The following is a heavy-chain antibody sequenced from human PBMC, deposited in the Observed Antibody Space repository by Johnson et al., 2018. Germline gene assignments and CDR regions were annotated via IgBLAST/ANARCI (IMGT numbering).Heavy chain of an antibody. CDR2: ISTSSTYI. CDR3: TRLGYCSDGRCYYMDV. J-gene: IGHJ6*03. D-gene: IGHD2-15*01. CDR1: GFTFSSYS. Sequence: VQLVESGGGLVKPGGSLRLSCAASGFTFSSYSMNWVRQAPGKGLEWVSSISTSSTYIFYADSVKGGFTISRDNAKNSLYLQMDSLRAEDTAVYYCTRLGYCSDGRCYYMDVWGKGTTVTVSS. V-gene: IGHV3-21*01.